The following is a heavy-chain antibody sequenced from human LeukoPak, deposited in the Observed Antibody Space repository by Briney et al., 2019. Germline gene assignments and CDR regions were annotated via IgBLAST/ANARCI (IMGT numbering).Heavy chain of an antibody. CDR2: ISSSSSTI. V-gene: IGHV3-48*01. J-gene: IGHJ3*02. Sequence: GGSLRLSCAASGFTFSNYWMHWVRQAPGKGLEWVSYISSSSSTIYYADSVKGRFTISRDNAKNSLYLQMNSLRAEDTAVYYCARDGPMAAFDIWGQGTMVTVSS. CDR1: GFTFSNYW. CDR3: ARDGPMAAFDI. D-gene: IGHD5-24*01.